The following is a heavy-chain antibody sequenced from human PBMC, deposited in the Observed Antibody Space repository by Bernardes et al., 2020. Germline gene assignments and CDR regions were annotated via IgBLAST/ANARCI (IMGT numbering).Heavy chain of an antibody. Sequence: SETLSLTCTVSGGSISSSSYYWGWIRQPPGKGLEWIGSIYYSGRTYYNPSLKSRVTISVDTSKNQFSLKLSSVTAADTAVYYCARRLTRIFGVVIPSYFDYWGQGTLVTVSS. CDR2: IYYSGRT. CDR1: GGSISSSSYY. CDR3: ARRLTRIFGVVIPSYFDY. D-gene: IGHD3-3*01. V-gene: IGHV4-39*01. J-gene: IGHJ4*02.